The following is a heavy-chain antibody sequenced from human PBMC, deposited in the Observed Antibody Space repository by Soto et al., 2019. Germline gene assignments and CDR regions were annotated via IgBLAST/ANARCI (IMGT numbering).Heavy chain of an antibody. J-gene: IGHJ4*02. CDR3: ASGHDSSGYYLCDY. V-gene: IGHV4-59*01. CDR2: IYYSGST. CDR1: GGSISSYY. Sequence: SETLSLTCTVSGGSISSYYWSWIRQPPGKGLEWIGYIYYSGSTNYNPSLKSRVTISVDTSKNQFSLKLGSVTAADTAVYYCASGHDSSGYYLCDYWGQGTLVTVSS. D-gene: IGHD3-22*01.